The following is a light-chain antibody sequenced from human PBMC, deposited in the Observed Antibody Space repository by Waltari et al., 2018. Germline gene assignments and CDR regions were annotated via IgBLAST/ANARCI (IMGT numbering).Light chain of an antibody. CDR1: SSDIGTYNF. CDR3: SSYTGSSTLWV. J-gene: IGLJ3*02. CDR2: DVS. Sequence: QSALTQPASVSGSPGQSITISCTGTSSDIGTYNFASWYQQHPGKAPKLMIYDVSYRPSGVSNRFSGSKSGNTASLTISGLQAEDEADYYCSSYTGSSTLWVFGGGTKLSVL. V-gene: IGLV2-14*03.